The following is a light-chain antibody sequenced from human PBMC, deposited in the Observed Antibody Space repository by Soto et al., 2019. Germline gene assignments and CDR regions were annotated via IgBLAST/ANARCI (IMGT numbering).Light chain of an antibody. CDR1: SSNIGSNY. Sequence: QSVLTQPPSASGTPGQRVTISCSGSSSNIGSNYVYWYQQLPGTAPKLLIYRNNQRPSGVPDRFSGSKSGTSASLAISGLRSEDEADYYWAAWDDSLSVVVFGGGTKVTVL. J-gene: IGLJ2*01. CDR2: RNN. CDR3: AAWDDSLSVVV. V-gene: IGLV1-47*01.